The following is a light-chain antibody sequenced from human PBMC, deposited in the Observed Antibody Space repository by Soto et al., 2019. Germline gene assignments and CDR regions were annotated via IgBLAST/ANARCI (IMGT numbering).Light chain of an antibody. CDR3: QQSYNTPT. V-gene: IGKV1-39*01. J-gene: IGKJ4*01. Sequence: DIQMTQSTSSLSASVGDRVTITCRASQTIVSALNWYQQKPGKAPKLLIYAASYLQNGVPSRFSGSGSGTDFTLTISSLQPEDFATYYCQQSYNTPTFGGGTKVEIK. CDR2: AAS. CDR1: QTIVSA.